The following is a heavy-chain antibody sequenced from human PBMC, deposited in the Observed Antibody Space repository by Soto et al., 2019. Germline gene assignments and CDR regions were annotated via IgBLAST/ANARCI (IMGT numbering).Heavy chain of an antibody. V-gene: IGHV4-31*03. CDR1: GGSISSAAYY. CDR2: VSHSGST. CDR3: AREYTYGSNFFDC. Sequence: QVRLQESGPGLVKPSQTLSLTCTVSGGSISSAAYYWSWIRQHPGKGREWIGYVSHSGSTYYNPSLKSRVIISVDTSKNQFSLSLTSVTAADRGVYYCAREYTYGSNFFDCGGQGALVTVPS. J-gene: IGHJ4*02. D-gene: IGHD5-18*01.